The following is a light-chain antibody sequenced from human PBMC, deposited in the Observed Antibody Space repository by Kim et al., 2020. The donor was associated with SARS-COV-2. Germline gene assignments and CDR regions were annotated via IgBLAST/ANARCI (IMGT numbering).Light chain of an antibody. CDR3: QQRSSWPLT. V-gene: IGKV3-11*01. J-gene: IGKJ4*01. Sequence: EIVLTQSPATLSLSPGERATLSCRASQSVGSYLAWYQQKPGQAPRLLIYDASNRATGIPARFSGSWSGTDFTLTISSLEPGDFAVYYCQQRSSWPLTFGGGTKVDIK. CDR2: DAS. CDR1: QSVGSY.